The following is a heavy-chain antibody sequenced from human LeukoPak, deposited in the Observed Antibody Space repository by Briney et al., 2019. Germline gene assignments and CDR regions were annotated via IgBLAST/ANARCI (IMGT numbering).Heavy chain of an antibody. V-gene: IGHV1-2*06. CDR3: ATSLSEDIVATITN. CDR2: INPNSGGT. D-gene: IGHD5-12*01. CDR1: GYTFTGYY. Sequence: ASVKVSCKASGYTFTGYYMHWVRQAPGQGLEWMGRINPNSGGTNYAQKFQGRVTMTEDTSTDTAYMELSSLRSEDTAVYYCATSLSEDIVATITNWGQGTLVTVSS. J-gene: IGHJ4*02.